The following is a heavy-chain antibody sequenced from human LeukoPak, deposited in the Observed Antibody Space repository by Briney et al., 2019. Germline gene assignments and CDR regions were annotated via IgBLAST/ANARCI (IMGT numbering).Heavy chain of an antibody. CDR1: GYTFTGYY. V-gene: IGHV1-2*02. D-gene: IGHD3-9*01. J-gene: IGHJ3*02. CDR3: ARDREGYYDILTGYYGVGAFDI. CDR2: INPNSGGT. Sequence: GASVKVSCKASGYTFTGYYMHWVRQAPGQGLEWMGWINPNSGGTNYAQKFQGRVTMTRETSISTAYMELSRLRSDDTAVYYCARDREGYYDILTGYYGVGAFDIWGQGTMVTVSS.